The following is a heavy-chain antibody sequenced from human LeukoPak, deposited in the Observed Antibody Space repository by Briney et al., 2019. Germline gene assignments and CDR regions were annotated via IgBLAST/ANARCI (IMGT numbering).Heavy chain of an antibody. Sequence: WGSLRLSCAASGGTFSSYAMSWVRQAPGKGLEWVSAISGSGGSTYYADSVKGRFTISRDNSKNTLYLQMNSLTAEDTAVYYCAKVPRDGYHYYFDYWGQGTLVTVSS. D-gene: IGHD5-24*01. J-gene: IGHJ4*02. CDR2: ISGSGGST. CDR3: AKVPRDGYHYYFDY. V-gene: IGHV3-23*01. CDR1: GGTFSSYA.